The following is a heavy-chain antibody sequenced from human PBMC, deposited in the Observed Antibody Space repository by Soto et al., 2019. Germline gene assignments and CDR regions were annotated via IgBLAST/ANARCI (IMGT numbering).Heavy chain of an antibody. CDR2: FDPEDGET. CDR1: GYTLTELS. V-gene: IGHV1-24*01. D-gene: IGHD2-21*02. CDR3: ATEGGGGDAQTPNHYHGMDS. J-gene: IGHJ6*02. Sequence: ASEKVSCKVSGYTLTELSMHRVRQAPGTGPEWMGGFDPEDGETIYAQKFQGRVTMTEDTSTDTAYMGRSSLRSKDMAVYYCATEGGGGDAQTPNHYHGMDSWGQGTTVTVSS.